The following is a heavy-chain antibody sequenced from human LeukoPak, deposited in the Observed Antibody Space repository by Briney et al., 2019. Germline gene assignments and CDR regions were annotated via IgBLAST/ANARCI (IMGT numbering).Heavy chain of an antibody. J-gene: IGHJ5*02. D-gene: IGHD2-2*01. CDR3: ARDATPCSSTSCGWFDP. CDR1: GGSISSGDYY. CDR2: IYYSGST. V-gene: IGHV4-61*08. Sequence: PSQTLSLTCTVSGGSISSGDYYWSWIRQPPGKGLEWIGYIYYSGSTNYNPSLKSRVTISVDTSKNQFSLKLSSVTAADTAVYYCARDATPCSSTSCGWFDPWGQGTLVTVSS.